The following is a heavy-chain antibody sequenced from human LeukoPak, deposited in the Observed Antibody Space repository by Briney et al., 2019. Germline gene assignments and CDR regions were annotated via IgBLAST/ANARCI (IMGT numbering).Heavy chain of an antibody. Sequence: ASVKVSCKASGYTFTGYYMHWVRQAAGQGLEWMGWTNPNSGGTNYAQKFQGRVTMTRDTSISTAYMELSRLRSDDTAVYYCARVVSAVAGSYFDYWGQGTLVTVSS. CDR2: TNPNSGGT. CDR1: GYTFTGYY. CDR3: ARVVSAVAGSYFDY. J-gene: IGHJ4*02. V-gene: IGHV1-2*02. D-gene: IGHD6-19*01.